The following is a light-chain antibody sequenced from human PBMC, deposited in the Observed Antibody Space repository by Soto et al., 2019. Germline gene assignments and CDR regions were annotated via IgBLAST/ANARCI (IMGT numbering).Light chain of an antibody. J-gene: IGLJ2*01. Sequence: QSVLTQPPSASGTPGQRLTISCYGSSPNDGSNDLYWYQQLPGTAPKLLIYGSNQRPSGVPDRFSDSKSGTSASLAISGLRSEDEADYYCAAWDDSLRGPVFGGGTKLTVL. CDR3: AAWDDSLRGPV. V-gene: IGLV1-47*01. CDR1: SPNDGSND. CDR2: GSN.